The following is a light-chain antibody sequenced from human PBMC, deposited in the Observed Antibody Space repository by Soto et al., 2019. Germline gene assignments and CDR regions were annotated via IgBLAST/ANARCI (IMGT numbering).Light chain of an antibody. Sequence: DIQMTQSPSSVSASVGDRVTITSRASQGISSWLAWYVQKPGKDPKLLIYAASSLQSGVPSRYSGSGYGTDFTLTISRLQPEDFATYYCQEANSFPRTFGQGNEEEIK. J-gene: IGKJ1*01. CDR2: AAS. CDR3: QEANSFPRT. CDR1: QGISSW. V-gene: IGKV1D-12*01.